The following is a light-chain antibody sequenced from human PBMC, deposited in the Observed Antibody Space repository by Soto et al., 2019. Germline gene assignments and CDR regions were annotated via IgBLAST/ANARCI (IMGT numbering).Light chain of an antibody. V-gene: IGLV2-14*01. CDR2: EVS. J-gene: IGLJ1*01. Sequence: SGLTQPASVSGSLRQPIKISCTGTSSDVGAYNYVSWYQQQPGKASKLMISEVSNRPSGVSNRFSGSNAGNTASLIISGLQAEDEADYYFFSITSITTYVFATGTKVTVL. CDR1: SSDVGAYNY. CDR3: FSITSITTYV.